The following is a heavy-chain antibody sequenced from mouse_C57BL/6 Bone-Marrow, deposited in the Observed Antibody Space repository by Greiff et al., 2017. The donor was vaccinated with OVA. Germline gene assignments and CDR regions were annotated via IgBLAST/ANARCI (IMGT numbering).Heavy chain of an antibody. V-gene: IGHV1-55*01. CDR3: ARGRETSTYGNFAMDY. J-gene: IGHJ4*01. D-gene: IGHD2-1*01. CDR1: GYTFTSYW. CDR2: IYPGSGST. Sequence: QVQLQQPGAELVKPGASVKMSCKASGYTFTSYWITWVKQRPGQGLEWIGDIYPGSGSTNYNEKFKSKATLTVDTSSSTAYMQLSSLTSEDSAVYYCARGRETSTYGNFAMDYWGQGTSVTVSS.